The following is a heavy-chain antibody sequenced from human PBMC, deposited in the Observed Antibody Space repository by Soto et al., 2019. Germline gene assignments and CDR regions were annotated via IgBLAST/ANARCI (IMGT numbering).Heavy chain of an antibody. Sequence: EVHLVESGGGLVQPGGSLRLSCAASGFTVSSKYMSWVRQAPGKGLEWVALIQSGGATDYADSVKGGCTISRDNSENTLHLQMDSLRAEDTAVYYCARDDVLCDGGRCYGVPLDVWCKGTTVTVSS. D-gene: IGHD2-15*01. J-gene: IGHJ6*04. V-gene: IGHV3-66*01. CDR1: GFTVSSKY. CDR2: IQSGGAT. CDR3: ARDDVLCDGGRCYGVPLDV.